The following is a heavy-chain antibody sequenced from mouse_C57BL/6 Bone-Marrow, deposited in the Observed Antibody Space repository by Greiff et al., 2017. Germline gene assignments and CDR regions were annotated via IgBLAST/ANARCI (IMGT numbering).Heavy chain of an antibody. Sequence: EVKLVESGGGLVKPGGSLKLSCAASGFTFSDYGMHWVRQAPEKGLEWVAYISSGSSTIYYAHTVKGRVTITRDNAKNTLFLQMTSLRYEDTAMYYCASHYDYDPFDYWGQGTTLTVSS. CDR1: GFTFSDYG. CDR3: ASHYDYDPFDY. V-gene: IGHV5-17*01. J-gene: IGHJ2*01. CDR2: ISSGSSTI. D-gene: IGHD2-4*01.